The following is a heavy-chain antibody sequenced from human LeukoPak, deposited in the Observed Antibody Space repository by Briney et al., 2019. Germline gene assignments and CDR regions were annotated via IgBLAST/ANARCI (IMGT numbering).Heavy chain of an antibody. CDR3: AREERFLEWLLFRDYYYYYMDV. CDR2: FSSGGLLI. J-gene: IGHJ6*03. D-gene: IGHD3-3*01. CDR1: GFTFSDYY. Sequence: GGSLRLSCAASGFTFSDYYMSWIRRAPGKGLEWVAYFSSGGLLIYYADSVKGRFTISRDNARNSLYLQMNSLRAEDTAVYYCAREERFLEWLLFRDYYYYYMDVWGKGTTVTVSS. V-gene: IGHV3-11*04.